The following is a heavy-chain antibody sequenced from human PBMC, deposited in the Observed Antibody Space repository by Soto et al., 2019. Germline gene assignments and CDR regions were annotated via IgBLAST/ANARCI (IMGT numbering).Heavy chain of an antibody. D-gene: IGHD5-18*01. CDR3: ARGRGYSYGGTWHY. CDR1: GGSFSGYY. J-gene: IGHJ4*02. Sequence: SETLSLTCAVYGGSFSGYYWSWIRQPPGKGLEWIGEINHSGSTNYNPPLKSRVTISVDTSKNQFSLKLSPVTAADTAVYYCARGRGYSYGGTWHYWGQGTPVPVSS. V-gene: IGHV4-34*01. CDR2: INHSGST.